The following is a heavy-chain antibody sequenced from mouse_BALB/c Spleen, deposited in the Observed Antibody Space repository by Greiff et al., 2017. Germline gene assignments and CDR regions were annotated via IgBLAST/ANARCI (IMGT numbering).Heavy chain of an antibody. CDR2: IDPSDSYT. J-gene: IGHJ4*01. CDR1: GYTFTSYW. Sequence: QVQLQQPGAELVKPGASVKLSCKASGYTFTSYWMHWVKQRPGQGLEWIGEIDPSDSYTNYNQKFKGKATLTVDKSSSTAYMQLSSLTSEDSAVYYWARSATRYAMDYWGQGTSVTVSS. D-gene: IGHD1-2*01. V-gene: IGHV1-69*02. CDR3: ARSATRYAMDY.